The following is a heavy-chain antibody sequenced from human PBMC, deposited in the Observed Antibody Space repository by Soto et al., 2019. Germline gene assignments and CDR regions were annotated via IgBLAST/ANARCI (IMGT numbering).Heavy chain of an antibody. CDR1: GGSQA. J-gene: IGHJ4*02. CDR3: ATVGPPLSGAFTYGYEGPFDY. Sequence: QVQLVQSGAEVKKPGSSVKVSCKTSGGSQATSWVRQAPGHGPEWLGGIIGVFPTTNKAAKFEGRVTITEDKSTGTAYMELSSLTSVDTAVYYCATVGPPLSGAFTYGYEGPFDYWGQGILVIVS. CDR2: IIGVFPTT. D-gene: IGHD5-18*01. V-gene: IGHV1-69*06.